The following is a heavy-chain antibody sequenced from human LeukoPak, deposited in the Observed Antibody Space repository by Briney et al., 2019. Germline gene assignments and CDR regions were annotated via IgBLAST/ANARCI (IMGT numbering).Heavy chain of an antibody. CDR3: ASNQLRYFDRYGMDV. V-gene: IGHV3-23*01. CDR2: ISGSGGST. Sequence: PGGSLRLSCAASGFTFSSYAMSWVRQAPGKGLEWVSAISGSGGSTYYADSVKGRFTISRDNSKNTLYLQMNSLRAEDTAVYYCASNQLRYFDRYGMDVWGQGTTVTVSS. CDR1: GFTFSSYA. D-gene: IGHD3-9*01. J-gene: IGHJ6*02.